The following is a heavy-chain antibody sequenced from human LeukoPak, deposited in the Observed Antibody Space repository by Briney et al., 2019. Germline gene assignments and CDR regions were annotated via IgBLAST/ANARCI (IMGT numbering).Heavy chain of an antibody. CDR3: AKDLRLRYFDWYDGDY. V-gene: IGHV3-21*01. CDR1: GFTFSSYS. D-gene: IGHD3-9*01. CDR2: ISSSSSYI. Sequence: GGSLRLSCAASGFTFSSYSMNWVRQAPGKGLEWVSSISSSSSYIYYADSVKGRFTISRDNAKNSLYLQMNSLRAEDTAVYYCAKDLRLRYFDWYDGDYWGQGTLVTVSS. J-gene: IGHJ4*02.